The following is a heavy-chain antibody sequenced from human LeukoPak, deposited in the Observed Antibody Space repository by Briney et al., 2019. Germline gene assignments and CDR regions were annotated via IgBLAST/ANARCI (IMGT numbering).Heavy chain of an antibody. CDR2: IYHSGST. D-gene: IGHD6-13*01. J-gene: IGHJ5*02. CDR1: GGSISSGGYY. V-gene: IGHV4-30-2*01. Sequence: SETLSLTCTVSGGSISSGGYYWSWIRQPPGKGLEWIGYIYHSGSTYYNPSLKSRVTISVDRSKNQFSLKLSSVTAADTAVYYCARDPGSWPSSRTRFDPWGQGTLVTVSS. CDR3: ARDPGSWPSSRTRFDP.